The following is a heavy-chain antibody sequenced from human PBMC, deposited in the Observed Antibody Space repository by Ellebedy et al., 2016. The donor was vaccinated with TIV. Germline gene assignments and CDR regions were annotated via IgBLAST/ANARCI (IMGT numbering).Heavy chain of an antibody. CDR3: ARRGYDYVWGSYRYNWFDP. Sequence: MPSETLSLTCTVSGGSISSSSYYWGWIRQPPGKGLEWIGSIYYSGSTYYNPSLKSRVTISVDTSKNQFSLKLSSVTAADTAVYYCARRGYDYVWGSYRYNWFDPWGQGTLVTVSS. J-gene: IGHJ5*02. V-gene: IGHV4-39*01. CDR2: IYYSGST. CDR1: GGSISSSSYY. D-gene: IGHD3-16*02.